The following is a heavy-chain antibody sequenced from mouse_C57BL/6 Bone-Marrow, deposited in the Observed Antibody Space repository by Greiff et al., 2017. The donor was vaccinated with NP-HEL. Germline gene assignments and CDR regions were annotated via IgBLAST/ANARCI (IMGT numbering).Heavy chain of an antibody. Sequence: EVMLVESGGGLVQPGGSLKLSCAASGFTFSDYYMYWVRQTPEKRLEWVAYISNGGGSTYYPDTVKGRFTISRDNAKNTLYLQMSRLKSEDTAMYYCAREVTGYFDYWGQGTTLTVSS. CDR1: GFTFSDYY. J-gene: IGHJ2*01. V-gene: IGHV5-12*01. CDR3: AREVTGYFDY. CDR2: ISNGGGST. D-gene: IGHD2-1*01.